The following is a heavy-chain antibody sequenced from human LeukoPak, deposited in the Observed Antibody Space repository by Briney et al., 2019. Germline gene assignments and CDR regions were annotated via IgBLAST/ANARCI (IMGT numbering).Heavy chain of an antibody. D-gene: IGHD1-26*01. CDR3: VKGELLLGY. CDR2: ISSNGGST. V-gene: IGHV3-64D*06. CDR1: GFPLSSYP. J-gene: IGHJ4*02. Sequence: GGSLRLSCSASGFPLSSYPMHGARQATGRGLEYVSAISSNGGSTYYADSVKGRFTISRDNSKNTLYLQMSSLRAEDTAVYYCVKGELLLGYWGQGTLVTVSS.